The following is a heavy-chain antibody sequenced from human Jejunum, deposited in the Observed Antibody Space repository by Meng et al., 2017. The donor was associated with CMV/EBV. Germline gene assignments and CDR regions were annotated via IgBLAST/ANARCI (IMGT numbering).Heavy chain of an antibody. V-gene: IGHV4-34*01. CDR3: ARGRIGFDP. CDR1: NWTFVGYY. CDR2: INHDGDT. J-gene: IGHJ5*02. Sequence: LSIPCPVYNWTFVGYYWSWIRQPPGKSLGWIGDINHDGDTNCTPSLRSRLSLSVDTPMSQLSLNLRSVTAADTAVYYCARGRIGFDPWGQGTLVTVSS.